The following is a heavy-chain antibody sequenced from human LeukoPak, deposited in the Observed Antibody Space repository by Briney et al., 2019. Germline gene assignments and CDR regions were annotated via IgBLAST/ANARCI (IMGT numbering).Heavy chain of an antibody. CDR3: AGGIWFGELLYYYYYGMDV. Sequence: GGSLRLSCAASGFTFSSYSMNWVRQAPGKGLEWVSYISSSSSTIYYADSVKGRFTISRDNAKNSLYLQMNSLRAEDTAVYYCAGGIWFGELLYYYYYGMDVWGQGTTVTVSS. V-gene: IGHV3-48*04. CDR1: GFTFSSYS. CDR2: ISSSSSTI. D-gene: IGHD3-10*01. J-gene: IGHJ6*02.